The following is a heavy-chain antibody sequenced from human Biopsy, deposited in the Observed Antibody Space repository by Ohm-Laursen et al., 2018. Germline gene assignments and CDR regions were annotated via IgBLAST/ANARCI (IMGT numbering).Heavy chain of an antibody. J-gene: IGHJ4*01. D-gene: IGHD3-16*01. Sequence: SLRLSCAAAGFTFSSYGMSWIRQTPGKGLEWVSHISSGGSTIFHADSVKGRFTISRDDAKGSLYLQMTNLRAEDTAVYYCGRTYGIMAAPVHLWGQGTLVTVSS. CDR1: GFTFSSYG. V-gene: IGHV3-11*01. CDR2: ISSGGSTI. CDR3: GRTYGIMAAPVHL.